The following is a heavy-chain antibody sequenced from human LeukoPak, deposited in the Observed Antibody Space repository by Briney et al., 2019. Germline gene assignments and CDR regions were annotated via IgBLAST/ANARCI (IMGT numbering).Heavy chain of an antibody. D-gene: IGHD5-18*01. CDR2: ISYDGSNK. J-gene: IGHJ3*02. V-gene: IGHV3-30*04. CDR1: GFTFSSYA. CDR3: ARDRGYSYGDAFDI. Sequence: GGSLRLSCAASGFTFSSYAMHWVRQAPGKGLEWVAVISYDGSNKYYADSVKGRFTISGDNSKNTLYLQMNSLRAEDTAVYYCARDRGYSYGDAFDIWGQGTMVTVSS.